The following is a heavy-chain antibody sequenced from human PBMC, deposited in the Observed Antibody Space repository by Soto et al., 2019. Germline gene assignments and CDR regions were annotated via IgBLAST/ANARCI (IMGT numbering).Heavy chain of an antibody. CDR3: ASVDYDFWSGYFRWFDP. Sequence: SETLSLTCTVSGGSVSSGSYYWSWIRQPPGKGLEWIGYIYYSGSTYYNPSLKSRVTISVDTPKNQFSLKLSSVTAADTAVYYCASVDYDFWSGYFRWFDPWGQGTLVTVSS. CDR2: IYYSGST. V-gene: IGHV4-39*01. J-gene: IGHJ5*02. D-gene: IGHD3-3*01. CDR1: GGSVSSGSYY.